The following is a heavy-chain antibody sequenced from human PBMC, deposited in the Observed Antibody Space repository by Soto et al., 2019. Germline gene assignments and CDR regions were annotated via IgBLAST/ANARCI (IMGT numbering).Heavy chain of an antibody. J-gene: IGHJ4*02. CDR1: GFTFSSYE. Sequence: GGSLRLSCAASGFTFSSYEMNWVRQAPGKGLEWVSYISSSGSTIYYADSVKGRFTISRDNAKNSLYLQMNSLRAEDTAVYYCARGVSDYSNYVDTPVDYWGQGTLVTVSS. V-gene: IGHV3-48*03. CDR3: ARGVSDYSNYVDTPVDY. D-gene: IGHD4-4*01. CDR2: ISSSGSTI.